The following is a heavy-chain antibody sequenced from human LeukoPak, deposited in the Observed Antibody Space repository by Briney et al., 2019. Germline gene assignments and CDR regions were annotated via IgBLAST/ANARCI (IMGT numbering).Heavy chain of an antibody. D-gene: IGHD3-22*01. CDR2: IRYDGSSK. CDR1: GFSFSNYG. Sequence: GGSLRLSCAAFGFSFSNYGMHWFRQAPGKGLEWVAFIRYDGSSKSYADSVKGRFTISRDTSLYLHMKSLRVEDTAVYYCAKGTNDPSGYHVDYWGQGTLLTVSS. CDR3: AKGTNDPSGYHVDY. V-gene: IGHV3-30*02. J-gene: IGHJ4*02.